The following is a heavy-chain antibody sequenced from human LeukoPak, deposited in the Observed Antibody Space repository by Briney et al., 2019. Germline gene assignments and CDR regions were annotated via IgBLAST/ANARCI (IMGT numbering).Heavy chain of an antibody. CDR3: ARDGGGYDSYFDY. Sequence: PGGSLRLSCAASGFTFSSYWMSWVRQAPGKGPEWVANIKQDGSEKYYVDSVKGRFTISRDNAKNSLYLQMNSLRAEDTAVYYCARDGGGYDSYFDYWGQGTLVTVSS. CDR2: IKQDGSEK. V-gene: IGHV3-7*01. D-gene: IGHD5-12*01. CDR1: GFTFSSYW. J-gene: IGHJ4*02.